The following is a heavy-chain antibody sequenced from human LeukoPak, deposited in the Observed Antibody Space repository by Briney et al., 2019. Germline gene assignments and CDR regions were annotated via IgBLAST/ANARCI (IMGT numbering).Heavy chain of an antibody. J-gene: IGHJ2*01. CDR1: GYTLTELS. D-gene: IGHD4-17*01. Sequence: ASVKASCKVSGYTLTELSMHWVRQAPGEGLEWMGGFDPEDGETIYAQKFQGRVTMTEDTSTDTAYMELSSLRSEDTAVYYCATCYGDIFYWYFDLWGRGTLVTVSS. CDR2: FDPEDGET. CDR3: ATCYGDIFYWYFDL. V-gene: IGHV1-24*01.